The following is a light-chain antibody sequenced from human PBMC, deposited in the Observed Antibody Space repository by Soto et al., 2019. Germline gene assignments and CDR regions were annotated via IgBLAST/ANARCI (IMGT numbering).Light chain of an antibody. CDR3: QTWGSGIHVV. Sequence: QPVLTQSPSASASLGASVKLTCTLSSGHSSYAIAWHQQQPEKGPRYLMKLNSDGSHSKGDGIPDRFSGSSYGAERYLTISSLQSDDEADYYCQTWGSGIHVVFGGGTKLTVL. CDR2: LNSDGSH. J-gene: IGLJ2*01. CDR1: SGHSSYA. V-gene: IGLV4-69*01.